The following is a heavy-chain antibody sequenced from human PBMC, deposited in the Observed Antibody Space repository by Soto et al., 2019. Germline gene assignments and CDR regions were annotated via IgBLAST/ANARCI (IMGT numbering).Heavy chain of an antibody. CDR3: AREAFWSGYPTNRYFDL. CDR2: IYYSGST. V-gene: IGHV4-31*03. Sequence: QVQLQESGPGLVKPSQTLSLTCTVSGGSISSGGYYWSWIRQHPGKSLEWIGYIYYSGSTYYNPSLNSRVTISVDTSKNQFSLELGSVTAADTAVYYCAREAFWSGYPTNRYFDLWGRGTLVTVSS. CDR1: GGSISSGGYY. J-gene: IGHJ2*01. D-gene: IGHD3-3*01.